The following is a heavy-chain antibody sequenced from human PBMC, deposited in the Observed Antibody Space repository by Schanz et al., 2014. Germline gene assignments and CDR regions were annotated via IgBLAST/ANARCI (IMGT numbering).Heavy chain of an antibody. J-gene: IGHJ4*02. V-gene: IGHV3-48*01. CDR3: ARDLPRTFLFDY. CDR2: ISSSSSTI. Sequence: EMQLLESGGGLIQPGGSLRLSCAASGFTFSGYSMNWVRQAPGKGLEWVAYISSSSSTIHYADSVKGRFTISRDNAKNSLYLQMDSLRAEDTAVYYCARDLPRTFLFDYWGQGTLVTVSS. CDR1: GFTFSGYS.